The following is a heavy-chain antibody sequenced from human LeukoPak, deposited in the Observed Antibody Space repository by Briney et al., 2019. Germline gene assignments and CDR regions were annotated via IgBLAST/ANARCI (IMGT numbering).Heavy chain of an antibody. CDR1: GASISSGGYS. V-gene: IGHV4-30-2*01. CDR3: ARKKDYGDYVDY. J-gene: IGHJ4*02. CDR2: IYHSGNT. Sequence: SQTLSLTCAVSGASISSGGYSWNWIRPPPGKGLEWIANIYHSGNTYYNPSLRSRVTISVDTSKNQFSLMLSSVTAADTTLYYCARKKDYGDYVDYWGQGTLVTVSS. D-gene: IGHD4-17*01.